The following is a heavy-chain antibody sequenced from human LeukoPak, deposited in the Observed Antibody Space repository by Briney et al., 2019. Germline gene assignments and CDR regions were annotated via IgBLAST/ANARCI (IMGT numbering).Heavy chain of an antibody. CDR3: VRDLNWAFDY. J-gene: IGHJ4*02. CDR1: GFTFSSYE. CDR2: ISSSGSTI. D-gene: IGHD3-16*01. Sequence: QPGGSLRLSCAASGFTFSSYEMNWVRQAPGKGLEWVSYISSSGSTIYYADSVKGRFTISRDNAKNTLYLQINSLRAEDTAVYYCVRDLNWAFDYWGQGTLVTVSS. V-gene: IGHV3-48*03.